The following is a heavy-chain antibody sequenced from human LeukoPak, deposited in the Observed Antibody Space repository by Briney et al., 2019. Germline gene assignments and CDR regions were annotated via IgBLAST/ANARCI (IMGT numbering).Heavy chain of an antibody. CDR3: ARGNTAMVRSYFDY. CDR1: GFTFSYSS. D-gene: IGHD5-18*01. CDR2: ISSSTGYI. J-gene: IGHJ4*02. Sequence: GGSLRLSCAASGFTFSYSSMNWVRQAPGKGLEWVSSISSSTGYIYYADSVKGRFTISRDNAKNSLYLQMNRLRAEDTAVYYCARGNTAMVRSYFDYWGLGTLVTVSS. V-gene: IGHV3-21*01.